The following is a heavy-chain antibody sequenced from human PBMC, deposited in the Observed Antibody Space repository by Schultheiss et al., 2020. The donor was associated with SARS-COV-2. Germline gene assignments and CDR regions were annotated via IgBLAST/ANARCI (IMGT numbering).Heavy chain of an antibody. V-gene: IGHV3-23*01. CDR1: GFTFSSYA. CDR2: ISGSGGST. CDR3: AKVCMTTLSYYYGMDV. Sequence: GGSLRLSCAASGFTFSSYAMHWVRQAPGKGLEWVSAISGSGGSTYYADSVKGRFTISRDNSKNTLYLQMNSLRAEDTAVYYCAKVCMTTLSYYYGMDVWGQGTTVTVSS. D-gene: IGHD4-11*01. J-gene: IGHJ6*02.